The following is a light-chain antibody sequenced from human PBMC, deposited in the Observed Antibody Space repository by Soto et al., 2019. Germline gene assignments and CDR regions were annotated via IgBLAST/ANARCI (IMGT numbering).Light chain of an antibody. CDR2: GAS. V-gene: IGKV3-15*01. CDR3: QQYNNWPPLT. Sequence: EIVMTQSPATLSVSPGERATLYCRASQSVSSNLAWYQQKPGQAPRLLIYGASTRATVIPARFSGSGSGTEFTLTISSLQSEDFAVYYCQQYNNWPPLTFGGGTKVEIK. J-gene: IGKJ4*01. CDR1: QSVSSN.